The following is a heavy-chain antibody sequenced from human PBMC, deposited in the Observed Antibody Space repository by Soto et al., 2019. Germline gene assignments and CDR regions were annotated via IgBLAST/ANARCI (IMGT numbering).Heavy chain of an antibody. Sequence: GGSLRLSCAASGFTVITNYMTWARQAPGKGPEWVSVIYSGGRTYYADSVKGRFTISRDNSKNTLYLQMNSLRAEDTAVYYCARASGYCSSGSCYPYNFDIWGQGTMVTVSS. CDR1: GFTVITNY. CDR3: ARASGYCSSGSCYPYNFDI. J-gene: IGHJ3*02. CDR2: IYSGGRT. V-gene: IGHV3-66*01. D-gene: IGHD2-15*01.